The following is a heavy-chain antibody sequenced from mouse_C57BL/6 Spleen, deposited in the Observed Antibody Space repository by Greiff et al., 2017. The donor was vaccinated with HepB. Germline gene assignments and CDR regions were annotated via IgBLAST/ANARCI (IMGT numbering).Heavy chain of an antibody. CDR3: ARSYFGGSGYRAWFAY. CDR2: IYPGSGST. J-gene: IGHJ3*01. D-gene: IGHD1-1*01. CDR1: GYTFTSYW. Sequence: QVQLQQPGAELVKPGASVKMSCKASGYTFTSYWITWVKQRPGQGLEWIGDIYPGSGSTNYNEKFKSKSTLTVDTSSSTANMQLSSLTSEDSAVYYCARSYFGGSGYRAWFAYWGQGTLVTVSA. V-gene: IGHV1-55*01.